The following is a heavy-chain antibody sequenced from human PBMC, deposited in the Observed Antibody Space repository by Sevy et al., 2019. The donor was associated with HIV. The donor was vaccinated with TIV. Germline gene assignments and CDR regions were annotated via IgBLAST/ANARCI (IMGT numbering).Heavy chain of an antibody. Sequence: GGSLRLSCAASGFIFSDYYMSWIRQAPGKGLEWVSYISGRGNTIYYTDSVKGRFTISRDNAKDSLYLQMNSLRADDTAVYYCARAGGTWALRHWGQGSLVTVSS. J-gene: IGHJ4*02. V-gene: IGHV3-11*01. CDR3: ARAGGTWALRH. CDR1: GFIFSDYY. CDR2: ISGRGNTI. D-gene: IGHD3-16*01.